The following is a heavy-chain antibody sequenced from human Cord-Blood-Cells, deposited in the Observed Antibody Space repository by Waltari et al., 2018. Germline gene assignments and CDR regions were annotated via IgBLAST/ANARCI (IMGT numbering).Heavy chain of an antibody. D-gene: IGHD3-16*01. V-gene: IGHV3-30*03. CDR2: RSYDGSNK. Sequence: QVQLVEYGGGVVQPGRSLRLSCAASGFTFSSYGMHWVRQGPCKGLEWVAVRSYDGSNKYYADSVKGRFTISRDNSKNTLYLQMNSLRAEDTAVYYCARGDLVYFDYWGQGTLVTVSS. CDR1: GFTFSSYG. J-gene: IGHJ4*02. CDR3: ARGDLVYFDY.